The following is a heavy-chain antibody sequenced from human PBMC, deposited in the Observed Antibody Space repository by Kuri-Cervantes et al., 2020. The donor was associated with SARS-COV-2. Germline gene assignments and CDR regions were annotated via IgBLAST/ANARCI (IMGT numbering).Heavy chain of an antibody. J-gene: IGHJ4*02. D-gene: IGHD3-9*01. V-gene: IGHV3-21*01. CDR3: ARVSYDILTGYYLSPTFDY. CDR1: GFTFSSYS. Sequence: GGSLRLSCAASGFTFSSYSMNWVRQAPGKGLEWVSSISSSSSYIYYADSVKGRFTISRDNAKNSLYLQMNSLRAEDTAVYYCARVSYDILTGYYLSPTFDYWGQGTLVTVSS. CDR2: ISSSSSYI.